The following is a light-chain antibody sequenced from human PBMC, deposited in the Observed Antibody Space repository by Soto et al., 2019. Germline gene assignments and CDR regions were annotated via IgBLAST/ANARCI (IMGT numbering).Light chain of an antibody. Sequence: DIQMTQSPSSLSASVGDRVAITCRASQDISNYLAWYQQKPGKVPKVLIYAASTLQSGVPSRFSGSGSGTDFILTISSLQPEDVSTYYCQNYNSAPRTFGPGTDVDIK. CDR3: QNYNSAPRT. J-gene: IGKJ3*01. V-gene: IGKV1-27*01. CDR2: AAS. CDR1: QDISNY.